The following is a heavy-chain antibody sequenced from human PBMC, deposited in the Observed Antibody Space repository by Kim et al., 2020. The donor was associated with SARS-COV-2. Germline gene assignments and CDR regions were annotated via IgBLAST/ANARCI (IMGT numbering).Heavy chain of an antibody. Sequence: GGSLRLSCAASGFTFSSYGMHWVRQAPGKGLEWVAAIWYDGSNTYYADSVKGRFTISRDNSKNTLYLQMNSLRPEDTAVYYCAKDFQADSGDSWYNGMD. CDR1: GFTFSSYG. CDR3: AKDFQADSGDSWYNGMD. V-gene: IGHV3-33*06. D-gene: IGHD4-17*01. J-gene: IGHJ6*01. CDR2: IWYDGSNT.